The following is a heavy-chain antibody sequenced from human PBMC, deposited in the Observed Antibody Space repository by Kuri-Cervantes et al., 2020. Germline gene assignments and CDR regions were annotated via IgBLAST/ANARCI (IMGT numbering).Heavy chain of an antibody. D-gene: IGHD2-15*01. CDR2: IYYSGST. Sequence: SETLSLTCTVSGGSISSYYWSWIRQHPGKGLEWIGYIYYSGSTYYNPSLKSRVTISVDTSKNQFSLKLSSVTAADTAVYYCARYVHDCSGGSCYSLPDYWGQGTLVTVSS. CDR3: ARYVHDCSGGSCYSLPDY. V-gene: IGHV4-59*06. CDR1: GGSISSYY. J-gene: IGHJ4*02.